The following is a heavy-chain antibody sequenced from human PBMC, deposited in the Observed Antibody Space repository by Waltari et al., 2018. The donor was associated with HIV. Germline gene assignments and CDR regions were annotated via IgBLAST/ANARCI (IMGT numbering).Heavy chain of an antibody. V-gene: IGHV3-23*01. CDR3: AKTGYDSGWTFDS. CDR2: ISGSGVTE. D-gene: IGHD6-19*01. J-gene: IGHJ5*01. Sequence: VQLLESGGGLVQAGGSLRLSCAASGFTFSNYPMSWIRQAPGKGPEWVSGISGSGVTEYYADSVRGRFTISRDDSRNTPDLQMTNLRAEDTAMYYCAKTGYDSGWTFDSWGQGTLVTVSS. CDR1: GFTFSNYP.